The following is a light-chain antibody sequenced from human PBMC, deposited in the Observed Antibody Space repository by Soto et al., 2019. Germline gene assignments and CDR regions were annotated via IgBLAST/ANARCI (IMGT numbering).Light chain of an antibody. CDR1: QSISSA. J-gene: IGKJ1*01. CDR2: AAS. V-gene: IGKV1-6*01. CDR3: LLDYAYFWA. Sequence: IQMTQSPSSLSASVGDRVTITCRASQSISSALGWYQQKPGKVPKLLIYAASTLQSGVPSRFSGSGFGTDFTLTINSLQPEDFATYYCLLDYAYFWAFGQGTKVDIK.